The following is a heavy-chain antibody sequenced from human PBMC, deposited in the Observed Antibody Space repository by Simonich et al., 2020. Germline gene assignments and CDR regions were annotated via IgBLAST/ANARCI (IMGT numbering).Heavy chain of an antibody. CDR1: GGSISSYY. J-gene: IGHJ4*02. V-gene: IGHV4-59*08. CDR3: ARHDRWLQFYFDY. D-gene: IGHD5-12*01. Sequence: QVQLQESGPGLVKPSETLSLTCTVSGGSISSYYWCWIRQPPGKGLEWIGYLYYRGSTNYIPSLKSRVTISVDTSKNQFSLKLSSVTAADTAVYYCARHDRWLQFYFDYWGQGTLVTVSS. CDR2: LYYRGST.